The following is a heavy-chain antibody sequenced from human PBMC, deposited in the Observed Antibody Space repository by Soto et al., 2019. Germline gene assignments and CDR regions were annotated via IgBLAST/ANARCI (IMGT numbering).Heavy chain of an antibody. CDR1: GFTFSSNW. Sequence: GGSLRLSCAASGFTFSSNWMHWVRQAPGKGLVWVSRISSDGSSTTYADSVKGRFTISRDNAKNTLYLQMNRMRAEDTAVYYCASSLGQLAWFDIWGQGTMVTVAS. J-gene: IGHJ3*02. CDR3: ASSLGQLAWFDI. V-gene: IGHV3-74*01. D-gene: IGHD6-13*01. CDR2: ISSDGSST.